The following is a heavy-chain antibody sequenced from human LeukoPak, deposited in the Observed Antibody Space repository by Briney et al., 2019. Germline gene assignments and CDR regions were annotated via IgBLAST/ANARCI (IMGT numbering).Heavy chain of an antibody. Sequence: GGSLRLSCAASGFTFSNYAMHWVRQAPGKGLEWVAVISYDGSKKDYADSVKGRFTISRDNSKNTLYLQMNSLRAEDTAVYYCAGYGGSYPYYMDVWGKGTTVTISS. J-gene: IGHJ6*03. CDR2: ISYDGSKK. CDR3: AGYGGSYPYYMDV. V-gene: IGHV3-30*04. CDR1: GFTFSNYA. D-gene: IGHD1-26*01.